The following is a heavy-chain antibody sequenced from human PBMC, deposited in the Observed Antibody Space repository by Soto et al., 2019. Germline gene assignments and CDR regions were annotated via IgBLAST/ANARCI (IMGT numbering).Heavy chain of an antibody. D-gene: IGHD2-21*01. J-gene: IGHJ3*02. Sequence: PSETLSLTCTVSGGSISSGGYYWSWIRQHPGKGLEWIGYIYYSGSTYYNQSLKSRVTISVDTSKNQFSLKLSSVTAAVTAVYYCARDDSRYGLDIWGPGTLVTVSS. V-gene: IGHV4-31*03. CDR1: GGSISSGGYY. CDR2: IYYSGST. CDR3: ARDDSRYGLDI.